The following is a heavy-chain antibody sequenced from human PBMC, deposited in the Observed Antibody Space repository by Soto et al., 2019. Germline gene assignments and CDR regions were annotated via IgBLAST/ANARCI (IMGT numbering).Heavy chain of an antibody. CDR1: GLTLNRFG. V-gene: IGHV3-33*01. Sequence: QVQLVESGGGVVQPGKSLTLSCAESGLTLNRFGMHWVRQAPGKGLEWVAMIWHDGTNRYYGESVKGRFTISRDSSKNTMYLPMNRLRAEDTSVYYCARALGYDIMTGYFDYWGQGTLVTVSS. D-gene: IGHD3-9*01. CDR3: ARALGYDIMTGYFDY. J-gene: IGHJ4*02. CDR2: IWHDGTNR.